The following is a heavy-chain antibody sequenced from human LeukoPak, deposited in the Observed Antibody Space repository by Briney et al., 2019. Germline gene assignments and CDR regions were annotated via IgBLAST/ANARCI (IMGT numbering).Heavy chain of an antibody. J-gene: IGHJ4*02. Sequence: SETLSLTCTVSGGSISSYYWSWIRQPPGKGLEWIGYIYYSGSTNYNPSLKSRVTISVDTSKNQFSLKLSSVTAADTAVYYCASEDTKIDYWGQGTLVTVSS. D-gene: IGHD5-18*01. CDR3: ASEDTKIDY. CDR2: IYYSGST. CDR1: GGSISSYY. V-gene: IGHV4-59*12.